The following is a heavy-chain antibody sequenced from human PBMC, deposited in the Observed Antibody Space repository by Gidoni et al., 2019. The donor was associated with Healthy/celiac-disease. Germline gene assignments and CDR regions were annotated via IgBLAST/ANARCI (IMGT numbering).Heavy chain of an antibody. D-gene: IGHD4-17*01. CDR1: GFTFDDYA. J-gene: IGHJ4*02. V-gene: IGHV3-9*01. CDR3: AKPLGRYGDYRGGPFDY. CDR2: ISWNSGSI. Sequence: EVQLVESGGGLVQPGRSLRLSCAASGFTFDDYAMHWVRQAPGKGLEWVSGISWNSGSIGYADSVKGRFTISRDNAKNSLYLQMNSLRAEDTALYYCAKPLGRYGDYRGGPFDYWGQGTLVTVSS.